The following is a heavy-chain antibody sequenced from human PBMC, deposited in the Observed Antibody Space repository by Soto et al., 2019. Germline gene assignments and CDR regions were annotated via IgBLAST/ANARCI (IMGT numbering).Heavy chain of an antibody. J-gene: IGHJ4*02. CDR3: ARLWAGSGNYFDF. CDR2: IHPGDSEI. CDR1: GYNFINYW. V-gene: IGHV5-51*01. Sequence: PGESLKISCKGSGYNFINYWIGWVRHMPGKGLEWMAIIHPGDSEIRYSPSFQGQVTISADKSISTAFLQWSSLKASDTAMYYCARLWAGSGNYFDFWAQCSLVTVAS. D-gene: IGHD2-15*01.